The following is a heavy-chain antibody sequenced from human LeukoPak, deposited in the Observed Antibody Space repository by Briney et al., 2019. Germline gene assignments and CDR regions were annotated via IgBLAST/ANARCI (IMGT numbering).Heavy chain of an antibody. CDR3: AGGDIVVEGYYYYYYMDV. Sequence: SETLSLTCSVSGGSISGYYWSWIRQPAGKGLEWIGHIYSSGSTNYSPSLKSRVTISVDTSKNQFSLKLSSVTAADTAVYYCAGGDIVVEGYYYYYYMDVWGKGTTVTISS. CDR2: IYSSGST. J-gene: IGHJ6*03. CDR1: GGSISGYY. D-gene: IGHD2-2*01. V-gene: IGHV4-4*07.